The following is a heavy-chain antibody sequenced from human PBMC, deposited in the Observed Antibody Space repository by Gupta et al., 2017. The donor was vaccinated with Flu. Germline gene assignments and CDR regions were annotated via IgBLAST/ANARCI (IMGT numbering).Heavy chain of an antibody. CDR3: AKDHDVVVPAGWFDP. D-gene: IGHD2-2*01. V-gene: IGHV3-23*01. CDR2: MSGSGGST. J-gene: IGHJ5*02. Sequence: EVQLLESGGGLVQPGGSLRLSCAASGFPFSSYAMSWVRQAQGKGLEWVSAMSGSGGSTYYADSVKGRFTISRDNSKNTLYLQMNSLRAEDTAVYYCAKDHDVVVPAGWFDPWGQGTLVTVSS. CDR1: GFPFSSYA.